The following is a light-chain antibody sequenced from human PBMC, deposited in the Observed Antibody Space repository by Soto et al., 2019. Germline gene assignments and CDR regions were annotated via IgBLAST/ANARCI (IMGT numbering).Light chain of an antibody. CDR3: QQYYSVPVT. V-gene: IGKV4-1*01. CDR1: LSVLDRSKNKNS. Sequence: DIVMTQSPDSLAVSLGERATIYCKSSLSVLDRSKNKNSLVWYQQKAGQPPKLLVYGASTRQSGVPDRFSGSGSGTDFTLTISSLQAEDVAVYYCQQYYSVPVTFGQGTRVEIK. CDR2: GAS. J-gene: IGKJ1*01.